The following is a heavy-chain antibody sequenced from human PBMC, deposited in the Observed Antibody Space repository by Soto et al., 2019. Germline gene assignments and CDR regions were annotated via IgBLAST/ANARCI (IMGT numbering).Heavy chain of an antibody. Sequence: SVKVSCKASGGTFSSYAISWVRQAPGQGLEWMGGIIPIFGTANYAQKFQGRVTITADESTSTAYMELSSLRSEDTAVYYCARSGCSGGSCYPPLDQFGPWGQGTLVTVSS. J-gene: IGHJ5*02. D-gene: IGHD2-15*01. V-gene: IGHV1-69*13. CDR1: GGTFSSYA. CDR3: ARSGCSGGSCYPPLDQFGP. CDR2: IIPIFGTA.